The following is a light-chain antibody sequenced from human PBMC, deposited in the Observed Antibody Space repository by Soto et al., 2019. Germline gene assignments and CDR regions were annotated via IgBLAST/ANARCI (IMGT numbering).Light chain of an antibody. J-gene: IGKJ1*01. Sequence: EIVLTQSPGTLSLSPVERATLSCRASQSVSSSYLAWYQQKPGQAPRLLIYGASSRATGIPDRFSGSGSGTDFTLTISRLEPEDFAVYYCQQYGSSPPWTFGPGTRWIS. CDR2: GAS. CDR1: QSVSSSY. V-gene: IGKV3-20*01. CDR3: QQYGSSPPWT.